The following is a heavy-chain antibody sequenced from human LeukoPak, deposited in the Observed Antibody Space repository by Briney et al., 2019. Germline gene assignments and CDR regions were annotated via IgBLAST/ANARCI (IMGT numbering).Heavy chain of an antibody. J-gene: IGHJ4*02. Sequence: VQPGGSLRLSCAASGFTFSIYWMHWVRQPPGKGLVWVSRINSDGSSTSYADSVKGRFTISRDNAKNTLYLQMNSLRVEDTALYYCARDAPGNTALYYWGQGSLVTVSS. V-gene: IGHV3-74*01. CDR2: INSDGSST. CDR1: GFTFSIYW. D-gene: IGHD5-18*01. CDR3: ARDAPGNTALYY.